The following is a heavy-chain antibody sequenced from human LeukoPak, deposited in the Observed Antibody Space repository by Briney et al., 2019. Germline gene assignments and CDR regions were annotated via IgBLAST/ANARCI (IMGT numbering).Heavy chain of an antibody. CDR2: IYTTGRN. CDR3: AREGNWNQFDY. D-gene: IGHD1-20*01. Sequence: SETLSLTSTVSGVSLCPYYWDCISQRAGKGLEWIGRIYTTGRNNYNPSLKSRVTMSVDTSKNQFSLKLTSVTAADTAVYFCAREGNWNQFDYWGQGTLVTVSS. CDR1: GVSLCPYY. J-gene: IGHJ4*02. V-gene: IGHV4-4*07.